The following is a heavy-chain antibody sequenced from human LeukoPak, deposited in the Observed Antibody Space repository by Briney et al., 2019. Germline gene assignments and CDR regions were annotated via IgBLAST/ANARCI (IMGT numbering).Heavy chain of an antibody. Sequence: GRSLRLSCAASGFTFSSYGMHWVRQAPGKGLEWVAVIWYDGSNKYYADSVKGRFTISRDNSKNTLYLQMSSLRAEDTAVYYCARDHYVSAFDYWGRGTLVTVSS. CDR3: ARDHYVSAFDY. J-gene: IGHJ4*02. V-gene: IGHV3-33*01. CDR2: IWYDGSNK. D-gene: IGHD3-16*01. CDR1: GFTFSSYG.